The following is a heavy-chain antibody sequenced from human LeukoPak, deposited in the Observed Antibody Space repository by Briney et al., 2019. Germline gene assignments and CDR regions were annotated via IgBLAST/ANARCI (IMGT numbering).Heavy chain of an antibody. J-gene: IGHJ4*02. CDR1: GFTFSSYS. CDR3: ARGMIHREVTRSSTSCYWEYYFDY. Sequence: GGSLRLSCAASGFTFSSYSMNWVRQAPGKGLGWVSSISSSSSYIYYADSVKGRFTISRDNAKNSLYLQMNSLRAEDTAVYYCARGMIHREVTRSSTSCYWEYYFDYWGQGTLVTVSS. CDR2: ISSSSSYI. D-gene: IGHD2-2*01. V-gene: IGHV3-21*01.